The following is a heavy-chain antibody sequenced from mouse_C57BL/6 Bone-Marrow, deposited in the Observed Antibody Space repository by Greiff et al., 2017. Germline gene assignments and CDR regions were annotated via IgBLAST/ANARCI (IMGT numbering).Heavy chain of an antibody. V-gene: IGHV5-4*03. CDR1: GFTFSSSA. D-gene: IGHD1-1*01. CDR3: ARGGGSSSCDY. J-gene: IGHJ2*01. CDR2: ISNGGSYT. Sequence: EVKLVESGGGLVKPGGSLKLSCAASGFTFSSSAMSWVRQTPDKRLEWVATISNGGSYTYYPDNVKGRFTISRDNAKNNLYLQMSHLKSEDTAVYYCARGGGSSSCDYWVQGTTLTVSA.